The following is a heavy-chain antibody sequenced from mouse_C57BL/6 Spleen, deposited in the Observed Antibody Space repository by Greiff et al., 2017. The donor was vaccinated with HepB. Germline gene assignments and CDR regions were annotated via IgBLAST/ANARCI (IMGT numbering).Heavy chain of an antibody. CDR3: ARGGAYDCYLYGYFDV. Sequence: VQLQQPGAELVMPGASVKLSCKASGYTFTSYWMHWVKQRPGQGLEWIGEIDPSDSYTNYNQKFKGKSTLTVDKSASTAYMQLSSLTSEDSAVYYCARGGAYDCYLYGYFDVWGTGTTVTVSS. D-gene: IGHD2-3*01. CDR1: GYTFTSYW. V-gene: IGHV1-69*01. J-gene: IGHJ1*03. CDR2: IDPSDSYT.